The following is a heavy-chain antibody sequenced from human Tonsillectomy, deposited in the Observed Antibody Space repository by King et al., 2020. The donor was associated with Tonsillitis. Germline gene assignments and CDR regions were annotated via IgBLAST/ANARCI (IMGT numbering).Heavy chain of an antibody. CDR1: GFTFSSYA. D-gene: IGHD4-23*01. Sequence: VQLVESGGGLVQPGGSLRLSCAASGFTFSSYAMSWVRQAPGKGLEWVSGISASGGSTYYADSVKGRFTISRDNSKNTLYVQMNSLRAEDTAVYYCAKASMRATAITPWYYCDHWGQGTLVTVSS. CDR3: AKASMRATAITPWYYCDH. V-gene: IGHV3-23*04. CDR2: ISASGGST. J-gene: IGHJ4*02.